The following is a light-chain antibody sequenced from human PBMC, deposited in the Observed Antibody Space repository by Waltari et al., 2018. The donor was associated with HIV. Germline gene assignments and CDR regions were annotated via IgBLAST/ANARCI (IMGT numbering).Light chain of an antibody. Sequence: IQLTQSPSFLSASVVERLTITCRATQGVGSYLAWYQQKPGKAPNLLIYSVSILQTGVPSRCRRSGSGKEFTLTITDLQPEDFATYYCQQLKTYPLSFGGGTKVEIK. J-gene: IGKJ4*01. CDR1: QGVGSY. CDR3: QQLKTYPLS. V-gene: IGKV1-9*01. CDR2: SVS.